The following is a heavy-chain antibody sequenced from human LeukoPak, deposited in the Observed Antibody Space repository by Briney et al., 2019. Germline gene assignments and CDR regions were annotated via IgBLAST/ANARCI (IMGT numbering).Heavy chain of an antibody. J-gene: IGHJ4*02. V-gene: IGHV3-20*04. CDR1: GFTFDDYG. CDR3: ARVLFIAVAGGHFDY. D-gene: IGHD6-19*01. Sequence: GGSLRLSCAASGFTFDDYGMSWVRQAPGKGLEWVSGINWNGGSTGYADSVKGRFTISRDNAKNSLYLQMNSLRAEDTALYYCARVLFIAVAGGHFDYWGQGTLVTVSS. CDR2: INWNGGST.